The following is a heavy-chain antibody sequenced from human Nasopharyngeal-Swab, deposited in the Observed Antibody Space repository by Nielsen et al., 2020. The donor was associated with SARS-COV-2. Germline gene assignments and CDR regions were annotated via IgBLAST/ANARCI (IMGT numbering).Heavy chain of an antibody. CDR3: ARSPYADPLGLVY. CDR1: GYTFTGYY. CDR2: INPNSGGT. D-gene: IGHD4-17*01. J-gene: IGHJ4*02. V-gene: IGHV1-2*06. Sequence: ASVKVSCKASGYTFTGYYMHWARQAPGQGLEWMGRINPNSGGTNYAQKFQGRVTMTRDTSISTAYMELSRLRSDDTAMYYCARSPYADPLGLVYWGQGTLVTVSS.